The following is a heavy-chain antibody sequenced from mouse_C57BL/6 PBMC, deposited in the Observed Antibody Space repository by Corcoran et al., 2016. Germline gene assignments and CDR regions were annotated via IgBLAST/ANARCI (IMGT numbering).Heavy chain of an antibody. J-gene: IGHJ3*01. CDR3: AREDDYEMAY. Sequence: DVQLQESGPGLVKPSQSLSLTCSVTGYSITSGYYWNWIRQFPGNKLEWMGYISYDGSNNYNPSLKNRISITRDTSKNQFFLKLNSVTTEDTATYYCAREDDYEMAYWGQGTLVTVSA. D-gene: IGHD2-4*01. CDR1: GYSITSGYY. V-gene: IGHV3-6*01. CDR2: ISYDGSN.